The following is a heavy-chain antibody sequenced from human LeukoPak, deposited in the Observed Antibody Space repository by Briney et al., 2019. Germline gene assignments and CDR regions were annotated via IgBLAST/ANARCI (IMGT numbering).Heavy chain of an antibody. CDR3: ARSSNLKDYYGSLNY. CDR1: GGTFSSYA. CDR2: ISSGRSTI. D-gene: IGHD3-10*01. J-gene: IGHJ4*02. Sequence: ASVKVSCKASGGTFSSYAISWVRQAPGKGLEWVSYISSGRSTIYYADSVKGRFTISRDNAKNSVFLQMNSLRDEDTAVYYCARSSNLKDYYGSLNYWGQGTLVTVSS. V-gene: IGHV3-48*02.